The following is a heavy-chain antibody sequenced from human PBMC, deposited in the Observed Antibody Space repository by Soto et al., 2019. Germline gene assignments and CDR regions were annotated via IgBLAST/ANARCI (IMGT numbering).Heavy chain of an antibody. J-gene: IGHJ4*02. V-gene: IGHV3-48*02. CDR3: ARGMLTPPIRRDY. CDR1: GFTFSSYS. Sequence: EVQLVESGGGLVQPGGSLRLSCAASGFTFSSYSMNWVRQAPGKGLEWVSYISSSSSTIYYADSVKGRFTISRDNAKNPLYLQMNRLRDEDTAVYYCARGMLTPPIRRDYWGQGTLVTVSS. D-gene: IGHD3-16*01. CDR2: ISSSSSTI.